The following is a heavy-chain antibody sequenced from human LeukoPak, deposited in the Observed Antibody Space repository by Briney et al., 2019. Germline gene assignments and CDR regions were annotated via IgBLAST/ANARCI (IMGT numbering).Heavy chain of an antibody. CDR2: IYYSGSS. D-gene: IGHD3-16*01. Sequence: PSEPESLPCTVWGASISSSSYYWGWIRRPPGKGLDWIGSIYYSGSSYYNPSLKGRVTVSVDTSKNQFSLRLSSETAADTAVYYCVRGSTLRHYQYWGQGTLVTVSS. CDR3: VRGSTLRHYQY. CDR1: GASISSSSYY. V-gene: IGHV4-39*01. J-gene: IGHJ4*02.